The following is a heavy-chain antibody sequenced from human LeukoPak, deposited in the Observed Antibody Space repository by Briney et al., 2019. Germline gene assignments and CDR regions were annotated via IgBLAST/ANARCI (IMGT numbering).Heavy chain of an antibody. V-gene: IGHV1-18*04. J-gene: IGHJ3*02. CDR3: ARDRLYYDILTGHRRDAFDI. Sequence: ASVKVSCKASGYTFTSYGISWVRQAPGQGLEWMGWISAYNDNTNYAQKLQGRVTMTTDTSTSTAYMELRSLRPDDTAVYYCARDRLYYDILTGHRRDAFDIWGQGTMVTVSS. CDR1: GYTFTSYG. CDR2: ISAYNDNT. D-gene: IGHD3-9*01.